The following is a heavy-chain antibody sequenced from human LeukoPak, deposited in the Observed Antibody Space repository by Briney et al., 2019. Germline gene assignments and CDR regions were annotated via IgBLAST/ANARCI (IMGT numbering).Heavy chain of an antibody. V-gene: IGHV3-23*01. CDR1: GFTFSSYA. CDR3: AKALSGGSSWTAET. D-gene: IGHD6-13*01. Sequence: GGSLRLSYAASGFTFSSYAMSWVRQAPGKGLEWVSAISGSGGSTYYADSVKGRFTISRDNSKNTLYLQMNSLRAEDTAVYYCAKALSGGSSWTAETWGQGTLVTVSS. J-gene: IGHJ5*02. CDR2: ISGSGGST.